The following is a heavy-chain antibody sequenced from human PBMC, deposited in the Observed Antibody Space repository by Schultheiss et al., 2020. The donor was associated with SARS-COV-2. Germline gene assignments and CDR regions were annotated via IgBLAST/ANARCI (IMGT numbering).Heavy chain of an antibody. V-gene: IGHV3-30*02. CDR2: IKEDGSDK. D-gene: IGHD2-21*02. J-gene: IGHJ6*02. CDR1: GFTFRNYG. Sequence: GESLKISCAASGFTFRNYGMHWVRQAPGKGLEWVANIKEDGSDKYYADSVKGRFTISRDNSKNTLYLQMNSLRAEDTAVYYCARGGDPRYYYYGMDVWGQGTTVTVSS. CDR3: ARGGDPRYYYYGMDV.